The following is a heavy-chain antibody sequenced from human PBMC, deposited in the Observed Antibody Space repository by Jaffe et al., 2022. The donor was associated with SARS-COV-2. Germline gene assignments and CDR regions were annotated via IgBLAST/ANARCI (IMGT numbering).Heavy chain of an antibody. CDR3: ARQNHYEAGGYGGLDY. J-gene: IGHJ4*02. CDR1: GGSISTTGYY. V-gene: IGHV4-39*01. Sequence: QLQLQESGPRLVKPSETLSLTCTVSGGSISTTGYYWGLIRQPPGKGLEWIGSIYYRGSTYYNPSLESRVTISVDTSKNQFSLKLTSVTAADTAVYYCARQNHYEAGGYGGLDYWGQGSLVIVSS. D-gene: IGHD3-22*01. CDR2: IYYRGST.